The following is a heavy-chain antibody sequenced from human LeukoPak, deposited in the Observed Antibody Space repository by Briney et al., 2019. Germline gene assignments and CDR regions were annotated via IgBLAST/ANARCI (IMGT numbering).Heavy chain of an antibody. J-gene: IGHJ4*02. CDR3: AKPARVGAVDY. Sequence: GGSLRLSCAASGFSFTTYWMSWVRQAPGKGLEWVANVKQDGTEKSYVDSVKGRFTISRGNSKNTLYLQMNSLRAEDTAIYYCAKPARVGAVDYWGQGTLVTVSS. CDR2: VKQDGTEK. V-gene: IGHV3-7*03. CDR1: GFSFTTYW. D-gene: IGHD6-13*01.